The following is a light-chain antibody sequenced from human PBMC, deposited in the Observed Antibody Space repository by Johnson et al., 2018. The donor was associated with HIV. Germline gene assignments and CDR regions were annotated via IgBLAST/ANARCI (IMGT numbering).Light chain of an antibody. Sequence: QSVLTQPPSVSAAPGQKVTISCSGSSSNIGNNFVSWYQEFPGAAPKLLIYENNKRPSGIPDRFSGSKSGTSATLGITGIQTGAEADYYCGTWDSSLSAGFYVFGTGTKVTVL. CDR2: ENN. CDR3: GTWDSSLSAGFYV. J-gene: IGLJ1*01. V-gene: IGLV1-51*02. CDR1: SSNIGNNF.